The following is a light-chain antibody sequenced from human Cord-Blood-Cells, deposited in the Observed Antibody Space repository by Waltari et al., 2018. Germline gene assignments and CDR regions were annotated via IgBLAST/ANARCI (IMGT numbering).Light chain of an antibody. CDR2: DAS. J-gene: IGKJ5*01. Sequence: EIVLTQPPATLSLSPGERPALSCRASQSVSSYLAWYQQKPGQASRLLIYDASNRATGIPARFSGSGSGTDFTLTISSLEPEDFAVYYCQQRSNWPPITFGQGTRLEIK. V-gene: IGKV3-11*01. CDR1: QSVSSY. CDR3: QQRSNWPPIT.